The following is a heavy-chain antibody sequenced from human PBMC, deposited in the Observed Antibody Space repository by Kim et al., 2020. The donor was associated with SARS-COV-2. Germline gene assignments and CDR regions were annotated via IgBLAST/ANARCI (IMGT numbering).Heavy chain of an antibody. CDR2: INHSGST. CDR1: GGSFSGYY. V-gene: IGHV4-34*01. Sequence: SETLSLTCAVYGGSFSGYYWSWIRQPPGKGLEWIGEINHSGSTNYNPSLKSRVTISVDTSKNQFSLKLSSVTAADTAVYYCARRIVEGWLQLYYGMDVWGQGTTVTVSS. CDR3: ARRIVEGWLQLYYGMDV. D-gene: IGHD5-12*01. J-gene: IGHJ6*02.